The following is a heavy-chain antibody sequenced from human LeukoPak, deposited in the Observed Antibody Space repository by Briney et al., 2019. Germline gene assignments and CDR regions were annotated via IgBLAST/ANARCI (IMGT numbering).Heavy chain of an antibody. D-gene: IGHD5/OR15-5a*01. V-gene: IGHV1-2*02. Sequence: EASVKVSCKASGYTFTGYYMHWVRQAPGQGLEWMGWINPNSGGTNYAQKFQGRVTMTRDTSISTAYMELSRLRSDDTAVYYCARDLRQEDSDYFYGMDLWGQGTTVTVSS. CDR3: ARDLRQEDSDYFYGMDL. CDR2: INPNSGGT. CDR1: GYTFTGYY. J-gene: IGHJ6*02.